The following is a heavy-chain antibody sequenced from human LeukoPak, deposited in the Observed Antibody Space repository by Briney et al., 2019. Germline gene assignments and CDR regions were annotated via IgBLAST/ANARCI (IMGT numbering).Heavy chain of an antibody. CDR1: GYTFTSYY. D-gene: IGHD3-3*01. V-gene: IGHV1-46*01. Sequence: GASVKVSCKASGYTFTSYYMHWVRQAPGQGLEWMGIINPSGGSTSYAQKFQGRVTMTRDTSTSTVYMELSSLRSEDTAVYYCARDAYYDFWSGADYYYYMDVWGKGTTVTVSS. J-gene: IGHJ6*03. CDR2: INPSGGST. CDR3: ARDAYYDFWSGADYYYYMDV.